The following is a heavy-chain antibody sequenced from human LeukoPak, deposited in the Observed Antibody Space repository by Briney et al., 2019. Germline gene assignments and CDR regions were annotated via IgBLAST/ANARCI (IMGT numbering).Heavy chain of an antibody. J-gene: IGHJ6*03. CDR3: ARTRHLGYCSSTSCYKDGGYYYYYMDV. CDR2: IIPIFGTA. D-gene: IGHD2-2*01. V-gene: IGHV1-69*01. CDR1: GGTLSSYA. Sequence: SVKVSCKASGGTLSSYAISWVRQAPGQGLEWMGGIIPIFGTANYAQKFQGRVTITADESTSTAYMELSSLRSEDTAVYYCARTRHLGYCSSTSCYKDGGYYYYYMDVWGKGTTVTVSS.